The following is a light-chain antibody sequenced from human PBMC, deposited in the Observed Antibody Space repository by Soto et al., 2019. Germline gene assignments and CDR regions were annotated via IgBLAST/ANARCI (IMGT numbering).Light chain of an antibody. Sequence: AVTQPGWVSGSPGQSVTISCTGTSSDVGSYNLVSWYQQHPGKAPKLMIYEGSKRPSGVSNRFSGSKSGNTASLTISGLQAEDEADYYCCSYAGSSTPYVFGTGPKVTVL. CDR3: CSYAGSSTPYV. CDR2: EGS. V-gene: IGLV2-23*01. CDR1: SSDVGSYNL. J-gene: IGLJ1*01.